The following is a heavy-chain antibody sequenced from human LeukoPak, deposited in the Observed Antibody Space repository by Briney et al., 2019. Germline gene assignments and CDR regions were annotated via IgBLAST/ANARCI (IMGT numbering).Heavy chain of an antibody. V-gene: IGHV1-8*03. CDR3: ASTICSSTSCSDS. CDR1: GYTFTSYD. Sequence: GASVKVSCKASGYTFTSYDINWVRQATGQGREWRGWMNPNRGNTGYAQKFQGRVTITRNTSISTAYIELSRLRSEDPAVDLCASTICSSTSCSDSCGQGTLVTVSP. J-gene: IGHJ4*02. D-gene: IGHD2-2*01. CDR2: MNPNRGNT.